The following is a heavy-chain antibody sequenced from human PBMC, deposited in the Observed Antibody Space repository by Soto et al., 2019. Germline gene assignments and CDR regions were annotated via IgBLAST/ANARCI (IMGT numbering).Heavy chain of an antibody. D-gene: IGHD2-15*01. Sequence: QVQLVQSGAEVKKPGASVKVSCKASGYTFTSYDINWVRQATGQGLEWMGWMNPNSGKTGYAQKFQGRVTMTRNTSISTAYMELSSLRSEDTAVYYCARGHIGYCSGGSCYGDDAFDIWGQGTMVTVSS. J-gene: IGHJ3*02. CDR2: MNPNSGKT. V-gene: IGHV1-8*01. CDR1: GYTFTSYD. CDR3: ARGHIGYCSGGSCYGDDAFDI.